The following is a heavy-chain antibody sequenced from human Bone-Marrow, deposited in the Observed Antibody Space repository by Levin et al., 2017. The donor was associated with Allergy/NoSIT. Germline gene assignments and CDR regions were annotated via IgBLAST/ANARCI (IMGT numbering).Heavy chain of an antibody. CDR1: GFTFSSYW. CDR3: ARGGNSGSGYSY. J-gene: IGHJ4*02. V-gene: IGHV3-74*01. D-gene: IGHD3-22*01. Sequence: GESLKISCVASGFTFSSYWMHWVRQAPGKGLVWVSRIKSDGSSTNYADSVKGRFTISRDNAKNTLYLQMNSLRAEDTAVYYCARGGNSGSGYSYWGQGTLVTVSS. CDR2: IKSDGSST.